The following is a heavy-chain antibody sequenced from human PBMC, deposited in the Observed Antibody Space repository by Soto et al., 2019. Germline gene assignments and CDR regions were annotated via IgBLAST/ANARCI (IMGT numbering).Heavy chain of an antibody. Sequence: GGSLRLSCAASGFMFSAYTMNWVRRAPGKGLEWLSSISDDSSYIDYADSLRGRFTVSRDNARNSLYLQIDSLGVEDTAVYYCATPYYFNHWGPGTLVTVSS. J-gene: IGHJ1*01. CDR2: ISDDSSYI. D-gene: IGHD3-16*01. V-gene: IGHV3-21*06. CDR3: ATPYYFNH. CDR1: GFMFSAYT.